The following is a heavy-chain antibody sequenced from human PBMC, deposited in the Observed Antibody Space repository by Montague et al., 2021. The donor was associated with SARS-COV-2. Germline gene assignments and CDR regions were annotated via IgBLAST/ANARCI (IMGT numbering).Heavy chain of an antibody. CDR1: GFSLSTRTVG. Sequence: PALVKPTQTLTLTCAFSGFSLSTRTVGVGWIRQPPGKALEWLALIYWDDDKRYSPSLKSRLTITKVTSKNQVVLTMTNMGPVDTTTYYCAHRLPAVAAFDYWGQGTLVTVSS. D-gene: IGHD6-6*01. V-gene: IGHV2-5*02. CDR2: IYWDDDK. CDR3: AHRLPAVAAFDY. J-gene: IGHJ4*02.